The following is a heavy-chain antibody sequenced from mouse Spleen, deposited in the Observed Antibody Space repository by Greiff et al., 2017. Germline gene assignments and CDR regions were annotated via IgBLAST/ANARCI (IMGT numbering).Heavy chain of an antibody. J-gene: IGHJ4*01. V-gene: IGHV5-9*01. CDR2: ISSGGGNT. D-gene: IGHD2-3*01. Sequence: EVMLVESGGGLVKLGGSLKLSCAASGFTFSSYAMSWVRQTPEKRLEWVATISSGGGNTYYPDSVKGRFTISRDNAKNTLYLQMSSLKSEDTAMYYCARQDDGYYGAMDYWGQGTSVTVSS. CDR1: GFTFSSYA. CDR3: ARQDDGYYGAMDY.